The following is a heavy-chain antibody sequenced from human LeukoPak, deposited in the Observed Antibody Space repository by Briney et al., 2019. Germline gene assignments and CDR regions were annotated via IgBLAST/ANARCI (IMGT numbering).Heavy chain of an antibody. D-gene: IGHD7-27*01. CDR1: GFTFSNYG. J-gene: IGHJ5*02. CDR3: AKGQLGIQSSKWFDP. Sequence: GGSLRLSCAASGFTFSNYGMCWVRQAPGNGLEWVAFIRYDGSDKYYADSVKGRFTMSRDNSKNTLYLQMDSLRPEDTAVYYCAKGQLGIQSSKWFDPWGQGTLVTVSS. V-gene: IGHV3-30*02. CDR2: IRYDGSDK.